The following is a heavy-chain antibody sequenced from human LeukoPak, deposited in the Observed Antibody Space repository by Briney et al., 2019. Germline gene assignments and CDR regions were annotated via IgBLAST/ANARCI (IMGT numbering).Heavy chain of an antibody. V-gene: IGHV1-18*04. CDR1: GYTFTSYG. J-gene: IGHJ4*02. Sequence: ASVKVSCKASGYTFTSYGISWVRQAPGQGLVWMGWISAYNGNTNYAQKLQGRVTMTTDTSTSTAYMELRSLRSDDTAVYYCAREAGRVTMVRGVISPYSFDFWGQGTLVTVSS. CDR2: ISAYNGNT. D-gene: IGHD3-10*01. CDR3: AREAGRVTMVRGVISPYSFDF.